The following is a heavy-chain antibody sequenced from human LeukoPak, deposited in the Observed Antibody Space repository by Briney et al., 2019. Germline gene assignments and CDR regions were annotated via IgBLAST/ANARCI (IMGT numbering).Heavy chain of an antibody. Sequence: ASVKVSCKASGGTFSSSAITWVRQAPGQGLEWMGRIIPALNITSYAQKFQGRVTITADTSTSTAYMELSSLRSEETAVYYCARDQGLTAPPPYGLDVWGQGTTVTVSS. D-gene: IGHD5-18*01. CDR1: GGTFSSSA. J-gene: IGHJ6*02. CDR2: IIPALNIT. CDR3: ARDQGLTAPPPYGLDV. V-gene: IGHV1-69*04.